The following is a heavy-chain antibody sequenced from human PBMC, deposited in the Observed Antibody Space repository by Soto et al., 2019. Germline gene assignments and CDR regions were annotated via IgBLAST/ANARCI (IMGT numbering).Heavy chain of an antibody. CDR3: ARFGYTTEVH. CDR2: IKPDGGEK. D-gene: IGHD5-12*01. J-gene: IGHJ4*02. Sequence: GGSLRLSCAVSGFTFRSSWMSWLLQAPGKGLEWVANIKPDGGEKYYVDSVAGRFTISRDNARNSLYLQMNSLRAEDTGVYYCARFGYTTEVHWGQGTLVTVSS. V-gene: IGHV3-7*01. CDR1: GFTFRSSW.